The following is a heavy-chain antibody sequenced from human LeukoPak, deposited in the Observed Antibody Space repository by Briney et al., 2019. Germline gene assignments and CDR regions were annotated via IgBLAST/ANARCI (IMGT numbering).Heavy chain of an antibody. Sequence: ASVKVSCKASGYTFSGYYVHWVRQAPGQGLEWMGRINTNGDGTNYAQKFQGWVTMTRDTSMSTAYMELSRLSSDDTAVYYCATGDYFDYWGQGTLVTVSS. J-gene: IGHJ4*02. CDR1: GYTFSGYY. CDR3: ATGDYFDY. CDR2: INTNGDGT. V-gene: IGHV1-2*04.